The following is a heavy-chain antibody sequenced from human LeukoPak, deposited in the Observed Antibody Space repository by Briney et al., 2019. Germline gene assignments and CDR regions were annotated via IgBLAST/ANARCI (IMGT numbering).Heavy chain of an antibody. Sequence: PGRSLRLSCAASGFRFSDSGMHWVRQSPGKGLEWVAIIWYDGSGKYYADSVKGRFTISRDNSRNTVYLQVNSLRAEDTAVYFCARDQGTVAQGVTVKSPGYFDYWGQGTLVTVSS. V-gene: IGHV3-33*01. CDR3: ARDQGTVAQGVTVKSPGYFDY. J-gene: IGHJ4*02. CDR2: IWYDGSGK. CDR1: GFRFSDSG. D-gene: IGHD3-10*01.